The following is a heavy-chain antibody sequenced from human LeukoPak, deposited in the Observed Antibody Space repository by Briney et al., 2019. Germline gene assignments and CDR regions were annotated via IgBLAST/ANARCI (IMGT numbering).Heavy chain of an antibody. V-gene: IGHV3-30*03. Sequence: GGSLRLSCAASGFTFSSYGMHWVRQAPGKGLEWVAVISYDGSNKYYADSVKGRFTISRDNSKNTLYLQMNSLRAEDTAVYYCAGGGIVGATTGDYWGQGTLVTVSS. CDR3: AGGGIVGATTGDY. CDR1: GFTFSSYG. CDR2: ISYDGSNK. J-gene: IGHJ4*02. D-gene: IGHD1-26*01.